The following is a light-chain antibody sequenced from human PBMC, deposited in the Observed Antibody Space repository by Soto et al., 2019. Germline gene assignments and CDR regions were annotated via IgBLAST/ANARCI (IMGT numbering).Light chain of an antibody. J-gene: IGKJ5*01. CDR2: DVS. CDR1: DSVTTY. CDR3: QQRSRWPIT. V-gene: IGKV3-11*01. Sequence: EIVLTQSPATLSSSPGERATLSCRASDSVTTYLAWYQKKPGQAPRLLIHDVSDRATGIPARFSGSGSGTDFTLTISSLEPEDFAVYYCQQRSRWPITFGQGTRLEIK.